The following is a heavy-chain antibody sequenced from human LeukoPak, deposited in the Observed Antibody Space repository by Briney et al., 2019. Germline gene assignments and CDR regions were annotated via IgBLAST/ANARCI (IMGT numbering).Heavy chain of an antibody. V-gene: IGHV4-59*08. CDR2: IYDSGST. D-gene: IGHD1-26*01. CDR1: RGSISTYY. Sequence: SETLSLTCTVSRGSISTYYWSWIRQSPGKGLEWIAYIYDSGSTKYNPSLKRRVTTSVDTSTNQFSLKLSSVTAADTAVYYCARWGGNYYDTDAFDIWGQGTMVTVSS. CDR3: ARWGGNYYDTDAFDI. J-gene: IGHJ3*02.